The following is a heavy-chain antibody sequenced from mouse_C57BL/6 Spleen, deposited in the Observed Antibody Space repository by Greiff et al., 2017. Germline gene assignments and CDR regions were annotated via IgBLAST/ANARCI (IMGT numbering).Heavy chain of an antibody. Sequence: VQLQQSGPELVKPGASVKMSCKASGYTFTDYNMHWVKQSHGKSLEWIGYINPNNGGTSYNQKFKGKATLTVNKSSSTAYMELRSLTSEDSAVYYCARTVSHYYGSSYHYWYFEVWGTGTTGTVSS. J-gene: IGHJ1*03. CDR1: GYTFTDYN. V-gene: IGHV1-22*01. D-gene: IGHD1-1*01. CDR3: ARTVSHYYGSSYHYWYFEV. CDR2: INPNNGGT.